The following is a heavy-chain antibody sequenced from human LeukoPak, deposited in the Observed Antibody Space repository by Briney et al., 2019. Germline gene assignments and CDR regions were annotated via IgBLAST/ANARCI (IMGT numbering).Heavy chain of an antibody. CDR3: ARRYYDFWSGYYFGFDY. V-gene: IGHV1-18*01. CDR1: GYTFTSYG. Sequence: ASVKVSCKASGYTFTSYGISWVRQAPGQGLEWMGWTSAYNGNTNYAQKLQGRVTMTTDTSTSTAYMELRSLRSDDTAVYYCARRYYDFWSGYYFGFDYWGQGTLVTVSS. D-gene: IGHD3-3*01. CDR2: TSAYNGNT. J-gene: IGHJ4*02.